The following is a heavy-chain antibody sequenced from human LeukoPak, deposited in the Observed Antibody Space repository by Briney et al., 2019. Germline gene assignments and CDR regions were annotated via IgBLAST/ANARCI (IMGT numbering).Heavy chain of an antibody. Sequence: GASVKVSCKASGCIFTGYYMHWVRQAPGQGLEWVAWINPDSGVTNYAQNFQGRVTVTRDTSISTAYMELTRLKCDDTNVYYCARVIAGTPSFAYWGQGTLVTVSS. CDR1: GCIFTGYY. J-gene: IGHJ4*02. CDR2: INPDSGVT. V-gene: IGHV1-2*02. CDR3: ARVIAGTPSFAY. D-gene: IGHD1-1*01.